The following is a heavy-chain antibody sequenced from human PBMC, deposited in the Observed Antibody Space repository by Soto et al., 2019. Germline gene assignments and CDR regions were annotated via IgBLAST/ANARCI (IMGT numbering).Heavy chain of an antibody. CDR2: IYYSGST. CDR3: ARWVGAKTGSFDLDDAFDI. J-gene: IGHJ3*02. V-gene: IGHV4-30-4*01. Sequence: QVQLQESGPGLVKPSQTLSLTCTVSGGSISSGDYYWSWIRQPPGKGLEWIGYIYYSGSTYYNPSLKSRVTISVDTSKNQFSLKLSSVTAADTAVYYCARWVGAKTGSFDLDDAFDIWGQGTMVTVSS. D-gene: IGHD1-26*01. CDR1: GGSISSGDYY.